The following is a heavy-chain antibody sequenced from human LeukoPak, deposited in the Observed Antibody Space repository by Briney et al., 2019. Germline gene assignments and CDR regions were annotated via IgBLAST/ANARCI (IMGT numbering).Heavy chain of an antibody. CDR2: INPNSGGT. J-gene: IGHJ4*02. Sequence: ASVKVSCKASGYTFTGYYMHWVRQAPGQGLEWMGWINPNSGGTKYAQKFQGRVTMTRDTSISTAYMELSRLRSDATAVYYCARSLHIVVVTAILFSGYWGQGTLVTVSS. V-gene: IGHV1-2*02. CDR1: GYTFTGYY. D-gene: IGHD2-21*02. CDR3: ARSLHIVVVTAILFSGY.